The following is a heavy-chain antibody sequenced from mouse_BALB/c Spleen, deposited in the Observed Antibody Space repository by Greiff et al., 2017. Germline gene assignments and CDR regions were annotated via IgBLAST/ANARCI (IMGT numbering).Heavy chain of an antibody. J-gene: IGHJ4*01. Sequence: VQLQQSGPELVNPGASVKIPCKASGYTFTDYNMDWVKQSHGKSLEWIGDINPNNGGTIYNQKFKGKATLTVDKSSSTAYMELRSLTSEDTAVYYCARRIPYYGSSYYAMDYWGQGTSVTVSS. V-gene: IGHV1-18*01. CDR1: GYTFTDYN. D-gene: IGHD1-1*01. CDR3: ARRIPYYGSSYYAMDY. CDR2: INPNNGGT.